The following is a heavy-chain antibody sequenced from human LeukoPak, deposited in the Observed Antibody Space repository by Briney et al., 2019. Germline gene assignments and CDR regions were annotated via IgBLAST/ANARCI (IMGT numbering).Heavy chain of an antibody. D-gene: IGHD3-16*01. CDR1: GFTFSSYA. J-gene: IGHJ4*02. CDR3: ARTDGGDY. Sequence: GGSLRLSCAASGFTFSSYAMSWVRQAPGKGLEWVSAISGSGSRTYYADSVKGRFTISRDNAKNSLYLQMNSLRAEDTAVYYCARTDGGDYWGQGTLVTVSS. V-gene: IGHV3-23*01. CDR2: ISGSGSRT.